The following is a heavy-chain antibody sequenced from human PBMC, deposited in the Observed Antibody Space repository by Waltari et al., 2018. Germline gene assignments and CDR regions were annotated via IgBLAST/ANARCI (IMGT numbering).Heavy chain of an antibody. V-gene: IGHV4-31*03. CDR2: IYYIGST. CDR1: GGSISSGGYY. D-gene: IGHD6-13*01. Sequence: QVQLQESGPGLVKPSQTLSLTCTVSGGSISSGGYYWSWIRQHPGKGLEWIGYIYYIGSTYYTPSLESGVTISVDTSKNQFALKLSSVTAADTAVYYCARGAAGTGLDYWGQGTLVTVSS. J-gene: IGHJ4*02. CDR3: ARGAAGTGLDY.